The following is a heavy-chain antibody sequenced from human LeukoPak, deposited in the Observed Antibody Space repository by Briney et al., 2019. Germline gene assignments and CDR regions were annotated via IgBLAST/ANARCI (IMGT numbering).Heavy chain of an antibody. CDR2: ISDSGDAT. D-gene: IGHD2-15*01. CDR3: AREAEDAFDI. J-gene: IGHJ3*02. Sequence: GGSLRLSCEVSGFIFSYYGMNWVRQAPGKGLEWVSAISDSGDATYYADSVKGRFTISRDNAKNSLYLQMNSLRAEDTAVYYCAREAEDAFDIWGQGTMVTVSS. V-gene: IGHV3-23*01. CDR1: GFIFSYYG.